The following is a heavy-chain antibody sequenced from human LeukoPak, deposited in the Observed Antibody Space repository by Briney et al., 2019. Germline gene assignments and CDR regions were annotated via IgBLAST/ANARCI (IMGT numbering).Heavy chain of an antibody. Sequence: ASVKVSCKASGGTFSSYAISWVRQAPGQGLEWMGGIIPIFGTANYAQKFQGRVTITADGSTSTAYMELSSLRSEDTAVYYCARVQRTYDSSGYYYYYGMDVWGQGTTVTVSS. J-gene: IGHJ6*02. CDR3: ARVQRTYDSSGYYYYYGMDV. V-gene: IGHV1-69*13. CDR1: GGTFSSYA. CDR2: IIPIFGTA. D-gene: IGHD3-22*01.